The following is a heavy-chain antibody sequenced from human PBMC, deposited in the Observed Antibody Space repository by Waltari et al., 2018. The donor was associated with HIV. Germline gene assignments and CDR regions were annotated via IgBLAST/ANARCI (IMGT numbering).Heavy chain of an antibody. Sequence: EVQLVASGGGLIEPGGSLRVSCAASGFTISSNYMSWVRPAPGKGLECVSVIYSGCSIYYADSVKGRFIISRDNSKNTVSLHMNSLRAEDTAVYYCARDPRSSGYYGMDVWGQGIKVTVSS. J-gene: IGHJ6*02. CDR1: GFTISSNY. CDR3: ARDPRSSGYYGMDV. V-gene: IGHV3-53*01. CDR2: IYSGCSI. D-gene: IGHD1-26*01.